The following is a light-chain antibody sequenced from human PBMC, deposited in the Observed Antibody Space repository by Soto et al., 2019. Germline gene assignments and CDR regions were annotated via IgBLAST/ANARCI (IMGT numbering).Light chain of an antibody. Sequence: DIQMTQSPSSLSASVGDRVTITCQASQDISNYLSWYQVKAGKAPKLLIYDASILERGVPSRFSGKRSGTDFTFTISSLQPEDFATYYCQQYDSLPLTFGGGAKVDI. CDR1: QDISNY. CDR3: QQYDSLPLT. J-gene: IGKJ4*01. CDR2: DAS. V-gene: IGKV1-33*01.